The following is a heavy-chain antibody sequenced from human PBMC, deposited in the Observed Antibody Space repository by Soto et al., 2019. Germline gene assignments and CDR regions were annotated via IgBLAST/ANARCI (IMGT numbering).Heavy chain of an antibody. CDR2: INHSGST. CDR1: GGSFSGYY. V-gene: IGHV4-34*01. D-gene: IGHD3-10*01. J-gene: IGHJ6*02. CDR3: ASAGDYYGAGAYYYYGMDV. Sequence: SETLSLTCAVYGGSFSGYYWSWIRQPPGKGLEWIGEINHSGSTNYNPSLKSRVTISVDTSKKQFSLKLSSGTAADTAVYYCASAGDYYGAGAYYYYGMDVWGQGTTVTVSS.